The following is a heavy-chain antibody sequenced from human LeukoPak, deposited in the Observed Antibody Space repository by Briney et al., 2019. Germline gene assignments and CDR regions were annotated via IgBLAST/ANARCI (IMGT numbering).Heavy chain of an antibody. CDR2: ISSSGSTI. CDR1: GFTFSDYY. CDR3: ARTYDILTHPLAY. D-gene: IGHD3-9*01. Sequence: GGSLRLSCAASGFTFSDYYMSWIRQAPGQGLEWVSYISSSGSTIYYADSVKGRFTISRDNAKNSLYLQMNSLRAEDTAVYYCARTYDILTHPLAYWGQGTLVTVSS. J-gene: IGHJ4*02. V-gene: IGHV3-11*01.